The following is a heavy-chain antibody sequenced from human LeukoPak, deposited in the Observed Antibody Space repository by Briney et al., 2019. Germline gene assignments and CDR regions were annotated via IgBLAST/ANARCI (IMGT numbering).Heavy chain of an antibody. CDR1: GDSVSNDTAA. CDR3: ARLRRYIKQATSGMDV. D-gene: IGHD5-18*01. J-gene: IGHJ6*02. V-gene: IGHV6-1*01. CDR2: TYYRSKWYY. Sequence: SQTLSLTCAISGDSVSNDTAAWSWIRQSPSRGLEWLGRTYYRSKWYYDYAISEKSRMTIDLETSKNRFSLHLNSVTPDDTAVYYCARLRRYIKQATSGMDVWGQGTTVTVSS.